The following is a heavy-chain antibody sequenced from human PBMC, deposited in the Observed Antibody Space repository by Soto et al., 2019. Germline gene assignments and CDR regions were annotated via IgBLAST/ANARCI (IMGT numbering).Heavy chain of an antibody. CDR3: ERGRYDFWSGYYDY. D-gene: IGHD3-3*01. CDR1: GGSISSYY. Sequence: SETLSLTCTVSGGSISSYYWSWIRQPPGKGLEWIGYIYYSGSTNYNPSLKSRVTISVDTSKNQFSLKLSSVTAADTAVYYCERGRYDFWSGYYDYWGQGTLVTVS. J-gene: IGHJ4*02. CDR2: IYYSGST. V-gene: IGHV4-59*01.